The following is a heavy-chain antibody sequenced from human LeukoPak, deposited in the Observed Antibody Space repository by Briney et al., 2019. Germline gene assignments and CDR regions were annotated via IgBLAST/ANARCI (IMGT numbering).Heavy chain of an antibody. CDR3: ARVGLGDYDYYYYYMDV. CDR2: MSSSSSYI. CDR1: GFSFSSYS. V-gene: IGHV3-21*01. J-gene: IGHJ6*03. Sequence: GGSLRLSCAASGFSFSSYSMNWVRQAPGKGLEWVSSMSSSSSYIYYANSVKGRFTVSRDNAKNSLYLQMNSLSAEDTAVYYCARVGLGDYDYYYYYMDVWGKGTTVTVSS. D-gene: IGHD3-16*01.